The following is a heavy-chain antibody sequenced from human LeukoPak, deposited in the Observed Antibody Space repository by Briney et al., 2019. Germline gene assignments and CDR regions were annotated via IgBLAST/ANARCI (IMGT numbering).Heavy chain of an antibody. D-gene: IGHD2-15*01. CDR2: INPAGTET. Sequence: SGGSLRLSCAASGFSFSAYWMTWVRQAPGTGLEWVANINPAGTETYYVDPVKGRFTISRDNAKNLLYLQMNSLRAEDTAVYYCARFGYVAAVDLWGQGTLVTVPS. CDR3: ARFGYVAAVDL. V-gene: IGHV3-7*01. CDR1: GFSFSAYW. J-gene: IGHJ4*02.